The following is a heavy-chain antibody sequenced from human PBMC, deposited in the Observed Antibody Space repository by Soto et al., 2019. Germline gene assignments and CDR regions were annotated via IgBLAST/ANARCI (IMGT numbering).Heavy chain of an antibody. V-gene: IGHV4-4*02. CDR1: GGSFTSNNW. D-gene: IGHD1-26*01. J-gene: IGHJ6*02. Sequence: SETLSLTCAVSGGSFTSNNWWTWVRQPPGQGLEWIGYIYYSGSTYYNPSLKSRVTISVDTSKNQFSLKLSSVTAADTAVYYCARDKIPGLLDYYYGMDVWGQGTTVTVSS. CDR2: IYYSGST. CDR3: ARDKIPGLLDYYYGMDV.